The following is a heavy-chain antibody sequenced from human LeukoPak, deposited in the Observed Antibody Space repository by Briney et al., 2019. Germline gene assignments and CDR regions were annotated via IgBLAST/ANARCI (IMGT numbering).Heavy chain of an antibody. CDR3: AKLGQIRHFDFVNWFDS. J-gene: IGHJ5*01. CDR2: ISSDATNK. CDR1: GFTFSRFA. Sequence: AGSLTLSCAASGFTFSRFAMHWVRQAPGKGPEWMSLISSDATNKYYADSVKGRFTISRDNSRNTLYLQMNSLRAEDTAVYYCAKLGQIRHFDFVNWFDSWGQGTLVIVSS. V-gene: IGHV3-30*18. D-gene: IGHD3-9*01.